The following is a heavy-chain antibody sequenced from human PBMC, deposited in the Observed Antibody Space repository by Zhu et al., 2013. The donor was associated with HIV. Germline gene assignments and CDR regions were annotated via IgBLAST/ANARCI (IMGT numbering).Heavy chain of an antibody. CDR2: IIPIFGTA. CDR1: GGTFSSYA. D-gene: IGHD3-10*01. Sequence: QVQLVQSGAEVKKPGSSVKVSCKASGGTFSSYAISWVRQAPGQGLEWMGGIIPIFGTANYAQKFQGRVTITADESTSTAYMELSSLRSEDTAVYYCARGVEWVRELGPHSYYFDYVGPGNPGHRLL. CDR3: ARGVEWVRELGPHSYYFDY. J-gene: IGHJ4*02. V-gene: IGHV1-69*01.